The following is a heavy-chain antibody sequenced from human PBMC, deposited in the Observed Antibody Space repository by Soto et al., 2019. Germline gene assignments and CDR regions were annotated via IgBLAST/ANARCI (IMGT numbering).Heavy chain of an antibody. D-gene: IGHD3-10*01. J-gene: IGHJ4*02. CDR1: GFTFSNHW. CDR3: ARWIRGTPDY. Sequence: DVQLVASGGGLVQPGGSLTLPCAVSGFTFSNHWMGWVRQTPRKGLEWAANISPDGSGKYYVDSLKGRFTISRDNAKDSLYLHMSSLGVEDTGIYHCARWIRGTPDYWGQGTLVTVSS. V-gene: IGHV3-7*04. CDR2: ISPDGSGK.